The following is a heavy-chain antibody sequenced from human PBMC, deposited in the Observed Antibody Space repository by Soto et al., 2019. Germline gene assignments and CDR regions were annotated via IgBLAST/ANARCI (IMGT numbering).Heavy chain of an antibody. CDR3: ARVSSSWYRNYCFDP. Sequence: SVKVSCKASGGTFSSYAISWVRQAPGQGLEWMGGIIPIFGTANYAQKFQGRVTITADESTSTAYMELRSLRSEEKAVYYCARVSSSWYRNYCFDPWGQGTRGTVSP. CDR2: IIPIFGTA. CDR1: GGTFSSYA. J-gene: IGHJ5*02. V-gene: IGHV1-69*13. D-gene: IGHD6-13*01.